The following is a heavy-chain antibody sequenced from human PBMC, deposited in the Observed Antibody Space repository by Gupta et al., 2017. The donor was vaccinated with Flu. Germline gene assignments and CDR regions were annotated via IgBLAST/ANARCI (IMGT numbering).Heavy chain of an antibody. V-gene: IGHV4-61*02. CDR2: IHTSGST. CDR1: GGSISSGSYY. D-gene: IGHD6-19*01. J-gene: IGHJ4*02. Sequence: QVQLQESGPGLVKPSQTLSLTCTVSGGSISSGSYYWSWIRQPAGKGLEWIERIHTSGSTNYHPSLKSRVTISVDTSKNQFSLKLKSVTAADTAVYYCARESARGGWYFFDYWGQGTLVTVSS. CDR3: ARESARGGWYFFDY.